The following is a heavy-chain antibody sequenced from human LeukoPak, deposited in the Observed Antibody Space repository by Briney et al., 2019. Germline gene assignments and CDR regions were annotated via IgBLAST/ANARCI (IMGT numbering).Heavy chain of an antibody. CDR2: ISYDGSNK. V-gene: IGHV3-30*18. J-gene: IGHJ3*02. Sequence: GRSLRLSCAASGFTFSSYGMHWVRQAPGKGLEWVAVISYDGSNKYYADSVKGRFTISRDNSKNTLYLQMNSLRAEDTAVYYCAKVLGVDTAMVGDAFDIWGQGTMVTVSS. D-gene: IGHD5-18*01. CDR1: GFTFSSYG. CDR3: AKVLGVDTAMVGDAFDI.